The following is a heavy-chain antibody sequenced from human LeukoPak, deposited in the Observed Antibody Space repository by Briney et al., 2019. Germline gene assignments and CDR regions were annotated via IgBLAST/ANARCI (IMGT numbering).Heavy chain of an antibody. J-gene: IGHJ5*02. CDR1: GFTFSSYG. Sequence: PGGSLRLSCAASGFTFSSYGMHWVRQAPGQGLEWMGWINPNSGGTNYAQKFQGRVTMTRDTSISTAYMELSRLRSDDTAVYYCARSALSGLLWWFDPWGQGTLVTVSS. D-gene: IGHD2-15*01. V-gene: IGHV1-2*02. CDR2: INPNSGGT. CDR3: ARSALSGLLWWFDP.